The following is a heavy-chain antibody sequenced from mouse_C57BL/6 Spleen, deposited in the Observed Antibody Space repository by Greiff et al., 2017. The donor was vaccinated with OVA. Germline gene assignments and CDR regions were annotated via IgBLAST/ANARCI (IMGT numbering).Heavy chain of an antibody. D-gene: IGHD2-12*01. CDR1: GFTFSDYY. J-gene: IGHJ1*03. CDR2: INYDGSST. CDR3: ARERPSYWYFDV. Sequence: DVMLVESEGGLVQPGSSMKLSCTASGFTFSDYYMAWVRQVPEKGLEWVANINYDGSSTYYLDSLKSRFIISRDNAKNILYLQMSSLKSEDTATYYCARERPSYWYFDVWGTGTTVTVSS. V-gene: IGHV5-16*01.